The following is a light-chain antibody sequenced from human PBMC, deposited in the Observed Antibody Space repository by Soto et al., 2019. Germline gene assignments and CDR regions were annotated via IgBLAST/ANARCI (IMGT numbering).Light chain of an antibody. CDR3: SSYTSSSTPVV. J-gene: IGLJ2*01. Sequence: QSVLTQPASVSGSPGQSITISCTGTSCDVGGYNYVSWYQQHPGKAPKLMIYEVSNRPSGVSNRFSGSKSGNTASLTISGLQAEDEADYYCSSYTSSSTPVVFGGGTKVTVL. V-gene: IGLV2-14*01. CDR2: EVS. CDR1: SCDVGGYNY.